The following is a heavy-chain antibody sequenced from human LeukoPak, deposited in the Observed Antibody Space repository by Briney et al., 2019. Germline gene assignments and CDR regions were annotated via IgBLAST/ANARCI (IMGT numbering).Heavy chain of an antibody. Sequence: ASVKVSCKASGYTFTSYGISWVRQAPGQGLEWMGWISAYNGNTNYAQKLQGRVTMTTDTSTSTAYMELRSLRSDDTAVYYCAKGEYHQDGIGENRFDNWGQGALVTVSS. V-gene: IGHV1-18*01. CDR1: GYTFTSYG. CDR2: ISAYNGNT. CDR3: AKGEYHQDGIGENRFDN. D-gene: IGHD5-24*01. J-gene: IGHJ4*02.